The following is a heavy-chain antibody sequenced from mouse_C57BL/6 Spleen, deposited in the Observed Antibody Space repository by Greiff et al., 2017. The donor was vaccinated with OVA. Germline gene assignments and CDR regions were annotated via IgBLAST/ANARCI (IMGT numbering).Heavy chain of an antibody. CDR2: ISDGGSYT. CDR3: ARGLLRDYFDY. CDR1: GFTFSSYA. Sequence: EVKLMESGGGLVKPGGSLKLSCAASGFTFSSYAMSWVRQTPEKRLEWVATISDGGSYTYYPDNVKGRFTISRDNAKNNLYLQMSHLKSEDTAMYYCARGLLRDYFDYWGQGTTLTVSS. V-gene: IGHV5-4*03. D-gene: IGHD3-2*02. J-gene: IGHJ2*01.